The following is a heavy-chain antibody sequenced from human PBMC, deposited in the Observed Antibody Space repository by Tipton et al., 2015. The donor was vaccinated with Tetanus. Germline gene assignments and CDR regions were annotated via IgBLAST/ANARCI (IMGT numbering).Heavy chain of an antibody. Sequence: GSLRLSCAVSGFSFSNYAMNWVRQAPGKGLEWVASVSSTSAYIYYADSLKGRFTISRDNAKNSLYLQMNSLRAEDTAVYYCASGSALDYWGQGTLVTVSS. J-gene: IGHJ4*02. CDR1: GFSFSNYA. CDR2: VSSTSAYI. V-gene: IGHV3-21*01. CDR3: ASGSALDY. D-gene: IGHD6-25*01.